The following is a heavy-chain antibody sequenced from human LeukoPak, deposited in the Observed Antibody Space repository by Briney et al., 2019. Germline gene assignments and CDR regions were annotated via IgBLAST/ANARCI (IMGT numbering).Heavy chain of an antibody. CDR3: ARALGPDVFDY. Sequence: PSETLSLTCTVSGGSISSYYWSWIRQPPGKGLEWIGYIYYSGSTNYNPSLKSRVTISVDTSKNQFSLKLSSVTAADTAVYYCARALGPDVFDYWGQGTLVTVSS. CDR2: IYYSGST. V-gene: IGHV4-59*01. J-gene: IGHJ4*02. CDR1: GGSISSYY.